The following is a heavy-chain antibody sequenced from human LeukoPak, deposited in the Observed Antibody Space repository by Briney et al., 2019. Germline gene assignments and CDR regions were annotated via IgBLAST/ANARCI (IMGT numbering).Heavy chain of an antibody. V-gene: IGHV3-11*01. CDR1: GFTFSDYY. D-gene: IGHD3-10*01. CDR3: ARLSAYYYGSYFYYYMDV. J-gene: IGHJ6*03. Sequence: GGSLRLSCAASGFTFSDYYLSWIRQAPGKGLEWVSYISGNDPTIYYADSVKGRFTISRDNAKNSLYLQMNSLRAKDTALYYCARLSAYYYGSYFYYYMDVWGKGTTVTVSS. CDR2: ISGNDPTI.